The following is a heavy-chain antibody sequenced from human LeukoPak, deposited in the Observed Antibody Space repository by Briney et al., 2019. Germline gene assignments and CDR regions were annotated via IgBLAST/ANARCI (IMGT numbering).Heavy chain of an antibody. J-gene: IGHJ4*02. D-gene: IGHD6-13*01. V-gene: IGHV5-51*01. Sequence: GESLKISCKGSGYSFSTYWIGWVRHMPGKGLEWMGIIYPDDSDTRYSPSFEGQVTISADKSTGTAYLQWNSLKASDTAIYYCARRSISWAQFDYWGQGTLVTVSS. CDR3: ARRSISWAQFDY. CDR2: IYPDDSDT. CDR1: GYSFSTYW.